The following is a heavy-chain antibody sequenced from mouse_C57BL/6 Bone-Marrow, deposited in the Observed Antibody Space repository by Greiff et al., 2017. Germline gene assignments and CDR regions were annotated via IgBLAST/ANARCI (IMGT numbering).Heavy chain of an antibody. D-gene: IGHD2-1*01. Sequence: QVQLQQPGAELVKPGASVKLSCKASGYTFTSYWMHWVKQRPGQGLEWIGMIHPNSGSTNYNEKFKSKATLTVDKSSSTAYMQLSSLTSEDSAVYYCARLIYYGNSWFAYWGQGTLVTVSA. CDR2: IHPNSGST. J-gene: IGHJ3*01. V-gene: IGHV1-64*01. CDR1: GYTFTSYW. CDR3: ARLIYYGNSWFAY.